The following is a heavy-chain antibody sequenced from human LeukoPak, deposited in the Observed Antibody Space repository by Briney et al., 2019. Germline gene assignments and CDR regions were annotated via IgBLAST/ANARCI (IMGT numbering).Heavy chain of an antibody. J-gene: IGHJ6*03. V-gene: IGHV3-30*02. D-gene: IGHD6-13*01. CDR3: ATATSSWGYYYYMDV. CDR1: GFTFSSYG. Sequence: GGSLRLSCAASGFTFSSYGMHWVRQAPGKGLEWVAFIRYDGRNKYSADSVKGRITISRDNSNNTLYLQMDSLRAEDTAVYYCATATSSWGYYYYMDVWGKGTTVTISS. CDR2: IRYDGRNK.